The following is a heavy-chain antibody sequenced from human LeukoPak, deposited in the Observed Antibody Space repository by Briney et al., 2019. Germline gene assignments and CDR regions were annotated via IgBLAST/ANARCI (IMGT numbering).Heavy chain of an antibody. CDR3: AINWGYYDSSGYYGPSVYYYYGMDV. Sequence: ASVKVSCKASGYTFTSYGISWVRQAPGQGLEWMGWISAYNGNTNYAQELQGRVTMTTDTSTSTAYMELRSLRSDDTAVYYCAINWGYYDSSGYYGPSVYYYYGMDVWGQGTTVTVSS. CDR2: ISAYNGNT. V-gene: IGHV1-18*01. J-gene: IGHJ6*02. CDR1: GYTFTSYG. D-gene: IGHD3-22*01.